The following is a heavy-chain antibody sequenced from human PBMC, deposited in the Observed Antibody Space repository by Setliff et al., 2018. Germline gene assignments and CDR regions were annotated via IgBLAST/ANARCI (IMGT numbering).Heavy chain of an antibody. CDR3: AKGRGEMDS. CDR1: GESFSGYY. V-gene: IGHV4-34*01. Sequence: SETLSLTCAVYGESFSGYYWSWIRQPPGKGLEWIGEINHSGSTSYNPSLKSRVTISVDTSKNQFSLKLNSVTAADMAVYYCAKGRGEMDSWGQGILVTVSS. CDR2: INHSGST. J-gene: IGHJ4*02. D-gene: IGHD3-10*01.